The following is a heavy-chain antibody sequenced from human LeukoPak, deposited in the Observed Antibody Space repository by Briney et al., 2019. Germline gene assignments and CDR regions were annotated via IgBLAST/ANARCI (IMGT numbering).Heavy chain of an antibody. V-gene: IGHV1-46*01. D-gene: IGHD1-26*01. Sequence: ASVKVSCKPSGYSFTSYYIHWVRPAPGPGLEWMGIINPSGGSTTYAQKFQGRLTMASDTSTSTVYMELSSLRSEDTAMYYCARSSAYYNEADIWGQGTMVTVSS. CDR2: INPSGGST. J-gene: IGHJ3*02. CDR1: GYSFTSYY. CDR3: ARSSAYYNEADI.